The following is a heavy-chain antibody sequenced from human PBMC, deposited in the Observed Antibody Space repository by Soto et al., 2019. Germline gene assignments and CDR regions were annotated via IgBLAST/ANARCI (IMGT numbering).Heavy chain of an antibody. CDR3: GRGGSDSPMAPGY. CDR1: GFTFSSYW. Sequence: PGGSLRLSCAASGFTFSSYWMHWVRQASGKGLVWVSRINPDGSATNYADSVKGRFTISRDNAKNTLYLQMNSLRAEDTAVFYCGRGGSDSPMAPGYWGQGTLVTVSS. CDR2: INPDGSAT. J-gene: IGHJ4*02. V-gene: IGHV3-74*01. D-gene: IGHD5-18*01.